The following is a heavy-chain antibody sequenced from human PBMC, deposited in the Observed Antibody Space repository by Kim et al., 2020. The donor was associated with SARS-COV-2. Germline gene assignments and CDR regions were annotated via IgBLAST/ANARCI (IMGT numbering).Heavy chain of an antibody. J-gene: IGHJ3*02. D-gene: IGHD2-2*01. Sequence: SLKSRATISVDTSKNQFSLKLSSVTAADTAVYYCARYCSSTSCYYAFDIWGQGTMVTVSS. CDR3: ARYCSSTSCYYAFDI. V-gene: IGHV4-59*01.